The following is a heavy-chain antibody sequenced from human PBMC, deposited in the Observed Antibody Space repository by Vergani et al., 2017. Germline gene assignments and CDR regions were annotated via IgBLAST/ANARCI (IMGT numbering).Heavy chain of an antibody. CDR3: TIGVMDFYDSSGHQARDY. V-gene: IGHV3-66*02. CDR1: GFIVSDNY. D-gene: IGHD3-22*01. Sequence: EVQLLESGGSLKQPGGSVRLSCAASGFIVSDNYMTWVRQAPGKGLEWVSIMYTGGTTDYADSVKGRFTVSRDTSKNFLYLQMNNLRAEDTAVYYCTIGVMDFYDSSGHQARDYWGQGTLVTVSS. CDR2: MYTGGTT. J-gene: IGHJ4*02.